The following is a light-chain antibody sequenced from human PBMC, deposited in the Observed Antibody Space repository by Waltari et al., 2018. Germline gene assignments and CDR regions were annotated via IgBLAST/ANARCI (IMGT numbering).Light chain of an antibody. Sequence: EIVLTQSPATLSLSPGERATLSCRASQSVSSYLAWYQQKPGQAPRLLIYDASNRATGTPARFSGSGSGTDFTRTISSLEPEDFAVYYCQQRSNWPTFGGGTKVEIK. CDR3: QQRSNWPT. CDR1: QSVSSY. J-gene: IGKJ4*01. CDR2: DAS. V-gene: IGKV3-11*01.